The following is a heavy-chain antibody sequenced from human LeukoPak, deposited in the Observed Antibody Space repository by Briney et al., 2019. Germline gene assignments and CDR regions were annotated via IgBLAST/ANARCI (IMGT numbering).Heavy chain of an antibody. J-gene: IGHJ5*02. CDR2: INPNSGGT. Sequence: ASVKVSCKASGYTFTGYYMHWVRQAPGQGLEWMGWINPNSGGTNCAQKFQGRVTMTRDTSISTAYMELSRLRSDDTAVYYCARGTGSATGRWFDPWGQGTLVTVSS. CDR3: ARGTGSATGRWFDP. CDR1: GYTFTGYY. V-gene: IGHV1-2*02. D-gene: IGHD3-10*01.